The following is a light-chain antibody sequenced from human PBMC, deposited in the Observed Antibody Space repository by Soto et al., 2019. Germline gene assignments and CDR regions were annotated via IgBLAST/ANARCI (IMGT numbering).Light chain of an antibody. V-gene: IGKV1-5*03. Sequence: DIQMTQSPSTLSASVGDRVTITCRASQSVRSWLAWYQQKPGKAPKLLIYGASSLVSGVPSRFSGSGSGTEFTLTISSLQADDFATYYWQQYNSYPRTFGLGTNVEIK. CDR2: GAS. CDR1: QSVRSW. CDR3: QQYNSYPRT. J-gene: IGKJ1*01.